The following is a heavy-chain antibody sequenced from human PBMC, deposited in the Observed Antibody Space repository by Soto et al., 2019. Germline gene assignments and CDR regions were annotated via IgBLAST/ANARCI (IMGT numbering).Heavy chain of an antibody. D-gene: IGHD1-1*01. J-gene: IGHJ6*02. CDR1: GGTFSSYA. Sequence: SVKVSCKASGGTFSSYAISWVRQAPGQGLEWMGGIIPIFGTANYAQKFQGRVTITADESTSTAYMELSSLRSEDTAVYYCARDPGGMEPPRTYYGIDVWGQGTTVTVSS. CDR3: ARDPGGMEPPRTYYGIDV. V-gene: IGHV1-69*13. CDR2: IIPIFGTA.